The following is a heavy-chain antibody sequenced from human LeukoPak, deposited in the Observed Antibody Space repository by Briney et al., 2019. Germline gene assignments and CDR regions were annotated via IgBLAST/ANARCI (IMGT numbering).Heavy chain of an antibody. J-gene: IGHJ4*02. CDR2: ISYDGSNK. CDR1: GFTFSSYA. D-gene: IGHD3-22*01. Sequence: GRSLRLSCAASGFTFSSYAMHWVSQAPGKGLEWVAVISYDGSNKSYGDSVKGRFTISRDNSKNTLYMQMNSLRAEDTAVYYCASRGGRRYYDSSGYFPDYWGQGTLVTVSS. V-gene: IGHV3-30*04. CDR3: ASRGGRRYYDSSGYFPDY.